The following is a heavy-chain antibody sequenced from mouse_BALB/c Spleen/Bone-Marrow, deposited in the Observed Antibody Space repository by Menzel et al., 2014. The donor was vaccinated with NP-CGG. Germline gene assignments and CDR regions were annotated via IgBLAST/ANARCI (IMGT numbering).Heavy chain of an antibody. Sequence: EVQGVESGGGLVQPGGSRKLSCAASGFTFSSFGMHWVRQAPEKGLEWVAYISSGSSTIYYADTVKGRFTISIDNPKNTLFLQITSLRSEDTAMYYCARAGMDYWGQGTSVTVSS. CDR2: ISSGSSTI. J-gene: IGHJ4*01. CDR1: GFTFSSFG. D-gene: IGHD3-3*01. CDR3: ARAGMDY. V-gene: IGHV5-17*02.